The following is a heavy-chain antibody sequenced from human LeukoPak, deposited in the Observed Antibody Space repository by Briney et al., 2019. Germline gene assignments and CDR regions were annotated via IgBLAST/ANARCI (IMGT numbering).Heavy chain of an antibody. CDR2: IYHSGST. CDR1: GGSISSGGYS. J-gene: IGHJ4*02. CDR3: ARVNSSGYIFDY. D-gene: IGHD3-22*01. V-gene: IGHV4-30-2*01. Sequence: SGTLSLTCAVSGGSISSGGYSWSWTRQPPGKGLEWIGYIYHSGSTYYNPSLKSRVTISVDRSKNQFSLKLSSVTAADTAVYYCARVNSSGYIFDYWGQGTLVTVSS.